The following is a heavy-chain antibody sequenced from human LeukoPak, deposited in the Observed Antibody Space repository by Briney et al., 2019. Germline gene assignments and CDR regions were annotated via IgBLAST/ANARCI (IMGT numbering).Heavy chain of an antibody. Sequence: GGSLRLSCVASGFTFGKYWMSWVRQAPGKGLEWVTNIKLDGSEKNYVDSVKGRFTISRDDTKNSLYLQMNSLRVEDTAVFYCARDLAVGATPRFFDYWGQGTLVTVSS. CDR3: ARDLAVGATPRFFDY. CDR1: GFTFGKYW. CDR2: IKLDGSEK. V-gene: IGHV3-7*03. J-gene: IGHJ4*02. D-gene: IGHD1-26*01.